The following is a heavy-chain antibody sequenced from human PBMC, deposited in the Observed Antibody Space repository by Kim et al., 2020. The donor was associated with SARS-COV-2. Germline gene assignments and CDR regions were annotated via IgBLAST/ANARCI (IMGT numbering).Heavy chain of an antibody. CDR2: IYSGGST. J-gene: IGHJ4*01. CDR1: GFTVSRNY. V-gene: IGHV3-66*01. CDR3: ARDLAFLVVAGTNPIDY. Sequence: GGSLRLSCAASGFTVSRNYMSWVRQAPGKGLEWVSLIYSGGSTYYADSVKGRFTISRDDSKNTVYLQMNRLRAEDTAVYYCARDLAFLVVAGTNPIDYWGQEPWSPSPQ. D-gene: IGHD6-19*01.